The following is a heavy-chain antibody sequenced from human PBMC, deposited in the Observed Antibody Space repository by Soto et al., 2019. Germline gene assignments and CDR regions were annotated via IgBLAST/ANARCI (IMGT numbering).Heavy chain of an antibody. J-gene: IGHJ6*03. CDR1: GFTFSSYA. CDR2: ISGSGGST. Sequence: HPGGSLRLSCAASGFTFSSYAMSWVRQAPGKGLEWVSAISGSGGSTYYADSVKGRFTISRDNSKNTLYLQMNSLRAEDTAVYYCAKDEVTIFGLCCTPGYYMDVWGKGTTVTVSS. V-gene: IGHV3-23*01. CDR3: AKDEVTIFGLCCTPGYYMDV. D-gene: IGHD3-3*01.